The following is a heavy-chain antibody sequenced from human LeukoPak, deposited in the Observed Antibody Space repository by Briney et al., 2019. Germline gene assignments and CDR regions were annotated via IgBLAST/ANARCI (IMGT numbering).Heavy chain of an antibody. CDR2: IIPIFGTA. Sequence: SVKVSCKASGGTFSSYAISWVRQAPGQGLEWMGGIIPIFGTANYAQKFQGRVTITADESTSTAYMELSSLRSEDTAVYYCARVGCSSTSCCFTYNWFDPWGQGTLVTVSS. CDR1: GGTFSSYA. CDR3: ARVGCSSTSCCFTYNWFDP. D-gene: IGHD2-2*01. J-gene: IGHJ5*02. V-gene: IGHV1-69*13.